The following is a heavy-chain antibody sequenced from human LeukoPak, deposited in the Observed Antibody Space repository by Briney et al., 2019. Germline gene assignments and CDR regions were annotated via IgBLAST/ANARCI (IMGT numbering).Heavy chain of an antibody. CDR3: ARDATYYYGSGSTNWFDP. CDR1: GGSISSYY. V-gene: IGHV4-59*12. Sequence: SETLSLTCTVSGGSISSYYWSWIRQPPGKGLEWIGYIYYSGSTNYNPSLKSRVTISVDTSKNQFSLKLSSVTAADTAVYYCARDATYYYGSGSTNWFDPWGQGTLVTVSS. D-gene: IGHD3-10*01. CDR2: IYYSGST. J-gene: IGHJ5*02.